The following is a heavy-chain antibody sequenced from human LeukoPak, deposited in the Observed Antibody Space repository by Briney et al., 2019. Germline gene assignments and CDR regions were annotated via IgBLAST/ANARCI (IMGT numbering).Heavy chain of an antibody. CDR2: ISGDGGST. CDR3: AKDQAGAVAGTYYYYGMDV. V-gene: IGHV3-43*02. D-gene: IGHD6-19*01. CDR1: GFTFDDYA. J-gene: IGHJ6*02. Sequence: PAGSLRLSCAASGFTFDDYAMHWLRHAPGKGLVGVSIISGDGGSTYYADSVKGRFTISRDNSKNSLYLQMNSLRTEDTALYYCAKDQAGAVAGTYYYYGMDVWGQGTTVTVSS.